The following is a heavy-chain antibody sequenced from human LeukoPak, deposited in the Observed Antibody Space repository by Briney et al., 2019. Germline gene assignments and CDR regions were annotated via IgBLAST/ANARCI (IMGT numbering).Heavy chain of an antibody. Sequence: SVQVSCKASGYTFSGDYMHWVRHAPRQGLQWMGWINPNSGSTNYAQKLQGRVTMTRDTSMNTAYMELSRLTSDDTAVYYCARGSRRYSSGWYYYYGMDVWGQGTTVTVSS. V-gene: IGHV1-2*02. D-gene: IGHD6-25*01. CDR2: INPNSGST. CDR1: GYTFSGDY. CDR3: ARGSRRYSSGWYYYYGMDV. J-gene: IGHJ6*02.